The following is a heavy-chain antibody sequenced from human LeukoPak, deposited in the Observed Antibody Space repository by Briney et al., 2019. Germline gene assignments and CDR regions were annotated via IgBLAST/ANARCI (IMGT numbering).Heavy chain of an antibody. Sequence: PGGPMRLSCAASGFTFSSYAMSWVRQAPGEGLEWVSAISGSGGSTYYADSVKGRFTISRDNSKNTLYLQMNSLRAEDTAVYYCARLLSGYYSVWGQGTLVTVSS. D-gene: IGHD3-3*01. CDR2: ISGSGGST. CDR1: GFTFSSYA. CDR3: ARLLSGYYSV. V-gene: IGHV3-23*01. J-gene: IGHJ4*02.